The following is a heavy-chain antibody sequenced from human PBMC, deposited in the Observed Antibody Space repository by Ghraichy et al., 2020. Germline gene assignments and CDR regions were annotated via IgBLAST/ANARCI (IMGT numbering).Heavy chain of an antibody. V-gene: IGHV1-2*02. D-gene: IGHD4-11*01. CDR1: GYTFTGYY. J-gene: IGHJ5*02. Sequence: ASVKVSCKASGYTFTGYYMHWVRQAPGQGLEWMGWINPNSGGTNYAQKFQGRVSMTRDTSISTAYMELSRLRSDDTAVYYCAGLDYIPPNNWFDPWGQGTLVTVSS. CDR2: INPNSGGT. CDR3: AGLDYIPPNNWFDP.